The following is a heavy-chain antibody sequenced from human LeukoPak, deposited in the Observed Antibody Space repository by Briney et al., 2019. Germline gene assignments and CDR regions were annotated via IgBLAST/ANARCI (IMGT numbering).Heavy chain of an antibody. CDR3: ARGSKPAASKFDY. V-gene: IGHV4-59*01. CDR2: IYYSGST. D-gene: IGHD2-2*01. CDR1: GASTSSYY. Sequence: SETLSLTCTVSGASTSSYYWSWIRQPPGKGLEWIGYIYYSGSTDYNPSLKSRVTISVDTSKNQFSLKLSSVTAADTAVYYCARGSKPAASKFDYWGQGTLVTVSS. J-gene: IGHJ4*02.